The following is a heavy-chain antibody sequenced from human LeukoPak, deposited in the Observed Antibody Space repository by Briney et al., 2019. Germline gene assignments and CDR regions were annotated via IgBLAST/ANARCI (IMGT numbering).Heavy chain of an antibody. D-gene: IGHD5-24*01. CDR1: NGSISSYY. Sequence: SSETLSLTCTVANGSISSYYWSWIRQPPGEGLEWIGYIYYSGSTNYNPSLKSRVTMPVDTSKNQFSLKLTSVTAADTAVYYCGGADGASLQRFDPWGQGTLVTVSS. CDR3: GGADGASLQRFDP. V-gene: IGHV4-59*01. CDR2: IYYSGST. J-gene: IGHJ5*02.